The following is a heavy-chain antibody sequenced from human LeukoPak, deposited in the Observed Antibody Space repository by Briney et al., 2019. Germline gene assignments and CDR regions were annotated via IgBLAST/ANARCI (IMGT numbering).Heavy chain of an antibody. V-gene: IGHV3-23*01. D-gene: IGHD5-12*01. CDR3: AKETEVAIATWFDP. Sequence: GGSLRLSCAASGITFSSYAMSWVRPAPGKGLECVSAISGSGGSTYYADSVKGRFTISRDNSKNMLYLQMNRLRAEDTAVYYCAKETEVAIATWFDPWGQGTLVTVSS. CDR1: GITFSSYA. CDR2: ISGSGGST. J-gene: IGHJ5*02.